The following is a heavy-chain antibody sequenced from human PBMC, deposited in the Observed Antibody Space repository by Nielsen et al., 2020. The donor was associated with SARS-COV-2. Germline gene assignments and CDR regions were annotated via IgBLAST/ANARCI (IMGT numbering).Heavy chain of an antibody. CDR1: GDSISSSNW. CDR2: IYHSGNT. CDR3: ARPLTNTGNYFRFDP. Sequence: SETLSLTCAVSGDSISSSNWWSWVRPPPGQGLEWIGEIYHSGNTNYNPSLKSRVTISVDKSKNQFSLRLISVTAADTAVYYCARPLTNTGNYFRFDPWGQGTLVTVSS. D-gene: IGHD1-26*01. J-gene: IGHJ5*02. V-gene: IGHV4-4*02.